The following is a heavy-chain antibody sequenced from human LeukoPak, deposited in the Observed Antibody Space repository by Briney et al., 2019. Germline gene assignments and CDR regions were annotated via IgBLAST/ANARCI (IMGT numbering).Heavy chain of an antibody. CDR2: INHSGST. J-gene: IGHJ4*02. Sequence: PSETLSLTCAVYGGSFSGYYWSWIRQPPGKGLEWIGEINHSGSTNYNPSLKSRFTISVDTSKNQFSLKLSSVTAADTAVYYCARDHSPGYCSGGSCSYFDYWGQGTLVTVSS. V-gene: IGHV4-34*01. D-gene: IGHD2-15*01. CDR1: GGSFSGYY. CDR3: ARDHSPGYCSGGSCSYFDY.